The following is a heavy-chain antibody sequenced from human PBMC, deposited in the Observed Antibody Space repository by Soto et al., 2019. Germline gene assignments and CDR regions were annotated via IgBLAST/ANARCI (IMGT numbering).Heavy chain of an antibody. J-gene: IGHJ4*02. Sequence: QVQLVQCGAEVKKPGASVKVSCKTSGYTCTSYPISWVRQALGQGLEWMGWISAYNTNTNYAQKFQGRVTMTTDTLTSTAYMELRSLRSDDTAVYYCARDTPPTDYWGQGTLVTVSS. CDR1: GYTCTSYP. CDR2: ISAYNTNT. V-gene: IGHV1-18*01. CDR3: ARDTPPTDY.